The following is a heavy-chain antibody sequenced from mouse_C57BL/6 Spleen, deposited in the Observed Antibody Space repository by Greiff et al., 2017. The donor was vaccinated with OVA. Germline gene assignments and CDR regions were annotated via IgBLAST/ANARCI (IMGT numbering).Heavy chain of an antibody. CDR1: GFNIKDYY. D-gene: IGHD1-1*01. CDR3: ASPSYYGSSHGYCDY. Sequence: VQLQQSGAELVKPGASVKLSCTASGFNIKDYYMHWVKQRTEQGLEWIGRIDPEDGETKYAPKFPGKATITADTSSNTAYLQLSSLTSEDTAVYYWASPSYYGSSHGYCDYWGQGTTLTVSS. V-gene: IGHV14-2*01. CDR2: IDPEDGET. J-gene: IGHJ2*01.